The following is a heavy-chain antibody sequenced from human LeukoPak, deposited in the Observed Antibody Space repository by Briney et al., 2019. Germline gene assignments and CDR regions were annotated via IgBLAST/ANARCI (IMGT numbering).Heavy chain of an antibody. D-gene: IGHD6-13*01. CDR3: ARHSDGSGWFHWFDP. Sequence: PSETLSLTCTVSGGSISSSSYYWGWIRQPPGKGLEWIGSMYYSGSTYNNPSLKSRVTISVDTSKNQFSLKLSSVTTTDTAVYYCARHSDGSGWFHWFDPWGQGTLVTVSS. V-gene: IGHV4-39*01. CDR2: MYYSGST. J-gene: IGHJ5*02. CDR1: GGSISSSSYY.